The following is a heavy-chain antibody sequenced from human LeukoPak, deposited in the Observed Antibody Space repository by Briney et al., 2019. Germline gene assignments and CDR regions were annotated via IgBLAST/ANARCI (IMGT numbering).Heavy chain of an antibody. CDR1: GYSFTSHY. CDR3: ARGYYDYVWGSHDAFDI. D-gene: IGHD3-16*01. CDR2: INPSGSST. Sequence: EASVKVSCKASGYSFTSHYMHWVRQAPGQGLEWMGLINPSGSSTLYAQKFQGRVTMTRDTSISTAYMELSRLRSDDTAVYYCARGYYDYVWGSHDAFDIWGQGTMVTVSS. J-gene: IGHJ3*02. V-gene: IGHV1-46*01.